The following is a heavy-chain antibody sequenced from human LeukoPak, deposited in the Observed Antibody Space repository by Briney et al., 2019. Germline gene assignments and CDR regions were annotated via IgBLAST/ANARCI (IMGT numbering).Heavy chain of an antibody. D-gene: IGHD3-16*02. J-gene: IGHJ4*02. CDR1: GFTFSSYA. CDR2: ISYDGSNK. CDR3: ARDWGSYRTSYYFDY. Sequence: GGSLRLSCAASGFTFSSYAMHWVCQAPGKGLEWVAVISYDGSNKYYADSVKGRFTISRDNSKNTLYLQMNSLRAEDTAVYYCARDWGSYRTSYYFDYWGQGTLVTVSS. V-gene: IGHV3-30-3*01.